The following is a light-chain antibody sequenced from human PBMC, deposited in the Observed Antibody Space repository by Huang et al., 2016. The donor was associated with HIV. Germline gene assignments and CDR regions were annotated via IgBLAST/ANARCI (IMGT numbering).Light chain of an antibody. CDR2: AAS. CDR1: QNIRNY. J-gene: IGKJ1*01. CDR3: QESYSTPWT. V-gene: IGKV1-39*01. Sequence: DIQMTQSPSSQSASVGDRVTITCRASQNIRNYLNWYQQKPGKAPNLLIYAASTLHTGVPARVSGSGSGTDFTLTISSLQPEDFATYYCQESYSTPWTFGQGTKVEI.